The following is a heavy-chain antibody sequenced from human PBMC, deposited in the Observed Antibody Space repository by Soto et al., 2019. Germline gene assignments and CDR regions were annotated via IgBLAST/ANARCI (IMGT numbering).Heavy chain of an antibody. CDR2: IYYSGST. J-gene: IGHJ6*03. CDR1: GGSISSSSYY. V-gene: IGHV4-39*01. D-gene: IGHD6-19*01. Sequence: SETLSLTCTVSGGSISSSSYYWGWIRQPPGKGLEWIGSIYYSGSTYYNPSLKRRVTISVDTSKKQFSQKQRSMTAADMAVYYCARHIHSSGWYEFGYMDVWGKGTTVT. CDR3: ARHIHSSGWYEFGYMDV.